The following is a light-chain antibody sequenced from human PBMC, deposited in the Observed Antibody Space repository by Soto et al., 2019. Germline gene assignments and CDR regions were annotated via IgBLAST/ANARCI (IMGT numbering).Light chain of an antibody. CDR1: SSNIGSKT. V-gene: IGLV1-44*01. CDR3: AAWDASLNGYV. CDR2: NSY. Sequence: QAVVTQPPSASGTPGQRVTISCSGSSSNIGSKTVNWYQQLPGTVPKLLIYNSYQRPSGVPDRFSGSKSGTSASLAISGLQYEDEADYYCAAWDASLNGYVFGAGTKLTVL. J-gene: IGLJ1*01.